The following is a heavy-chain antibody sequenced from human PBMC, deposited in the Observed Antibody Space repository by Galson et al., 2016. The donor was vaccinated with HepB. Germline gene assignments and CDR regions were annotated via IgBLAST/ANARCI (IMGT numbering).Heavy chain of an antibody. CDR3: ARLMAIGAFDY. D-gene: IGHD5-24*01. CDR2: IFYTGTT. Sequence: LSLTCTVSGGSISTNNHYWVWVRQPPGKGLEWVGTIFYTGTTYYSPSLKRRVNVSVGTSRNQFSLKLTSVTAADTAVYFCARLMAIGAFDYWGQGILVTVSS. V-gene: IGHV4-39*01. CDR1: GGSISTNNHY. J-gene: IGHJ4*02.